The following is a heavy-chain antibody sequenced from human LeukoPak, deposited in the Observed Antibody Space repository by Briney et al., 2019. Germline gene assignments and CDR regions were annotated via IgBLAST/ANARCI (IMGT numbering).Heavy chain of an antibody. CDR2: VYHFGDT. CDR3: ATQPVTTSPPFY. Sequence: SETLSLTCAVSGYSISSGYYWAWIRQPPGKGLEWIGNVYHFGDTYYNPSLKSRVTISLDTSKNHFSLKLTSVTAADTAVYYCATQPVTTSPPFYWGQGTLVTVSS. D-gene: IGHD4-17*01. V-gene: IGHV4-38-2*01. J-gene: IGHJ4*02. CDR1: GYSISSGYY.